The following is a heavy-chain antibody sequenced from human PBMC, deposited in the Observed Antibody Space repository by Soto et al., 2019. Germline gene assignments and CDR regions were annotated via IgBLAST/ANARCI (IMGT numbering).Heavy chain of an antibody. D-gene: IGHD2-15*01. CDR2: ISGLSATT. V-gene: IGHV3-48*04. J-gene: IGHJ4*02. CDR1: GFRFTSFG. CDR3: TRGGAARPDY. Sequence: LVNSRGGFVRPGESLRLSCGASGFRFTSFGMNWVRQGPGKGLEWLSYISGLSATTYYADSVRGRFTVSRDNDMNLVFLQLNNLRGDDTAVYYCTRGGAARPDYWGQGSRVVVSS.